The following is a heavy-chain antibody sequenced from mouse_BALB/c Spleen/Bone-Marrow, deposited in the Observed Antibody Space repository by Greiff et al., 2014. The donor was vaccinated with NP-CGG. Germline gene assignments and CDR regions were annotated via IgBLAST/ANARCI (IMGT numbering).Heavy chain of an antibody. J-gene: IGHJ3*01. CDR1: GYTFTEYT. CDR3: ARSYGYERSWFAY. Sequence: EVQLQQSGPEVVKPGASVKISCKTSGYTFTEYTMYWVKQSHGKSLEWIGGINPNNGGTTYNQKFKGKATLTVDKSSSTAYTELRSLTSEDSAVYYCARSYGYERSWFAYWGQGTLVTVSA. CDR2: INPNNGGT. V-gene: IGHV1-18*01. D-gene: IGHD2-2*01.